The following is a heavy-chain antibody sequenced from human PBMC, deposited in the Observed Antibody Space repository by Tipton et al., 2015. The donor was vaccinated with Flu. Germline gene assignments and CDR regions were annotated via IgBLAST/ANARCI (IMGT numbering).Heavy chain of an antibody. CDR3: ARGSWEVRFDP. CDR1: GGSFSGYY. D-gene: IGHD1-26*01. J-gene: IGHJ5*02. Sequence: TLSLTCAVYGGSFSGYYWSWIRQSPGKGLEWIGEINQSGRPNYNPSLKNRVTISVDTSKNQFSLSLTSVTAADTAMYYCARGSWEVRFDPWGQGTLVTVSS. V-gene: IGHV4-34*01. CDR2: INQSGRP.